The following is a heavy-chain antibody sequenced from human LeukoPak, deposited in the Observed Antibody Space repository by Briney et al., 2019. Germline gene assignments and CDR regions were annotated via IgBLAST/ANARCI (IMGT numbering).Heavy chain of an antibody. CDR1: GGSISNYY. V-gene: IGHV4-4*09. Sequence: NPSETLSLTCTVSGGSISNYYWNWIRQSPGKGLEWIGYILSSGSTHHNPSLTSRISLSVDTSKNQFSLKLSSVTAADTAVYYCARRLISEFSIDKGNWLDPWGQGTLVTVSS. CDR2: ILSSGST. D-gene: IGHD3-3*02. J-gene: IGHJ5*02. CDR3: ARRLISEFSIDKGNWLDP.